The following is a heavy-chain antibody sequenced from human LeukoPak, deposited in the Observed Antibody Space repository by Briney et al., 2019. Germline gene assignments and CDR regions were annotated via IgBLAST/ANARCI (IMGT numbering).Heavy chain of an antibody. CDR1: GGSISSSSYY. CDR3: ARGIAVAETHFDY. Sequence: SETLSLTCTVSGGSISSSSYYWGWIRQPPGKGLEWIGSIYHSGSTYYNPSLKSRVTISVDTSKNQFSLKLSSVTAADTAVYYCARGIAVAETHFDYWGQGTLVTVSS. CDR2: IYHSGST. V-gene: IGHV4-39*07. D-gene: IGHD6-19*01. J-gene: IGHJ4*02.